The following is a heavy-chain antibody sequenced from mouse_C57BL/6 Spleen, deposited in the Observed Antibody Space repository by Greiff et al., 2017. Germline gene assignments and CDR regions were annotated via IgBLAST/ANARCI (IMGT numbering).Heavy chain of an antibody. CDR3: ASLLRSSSMDY. CDR2: ISSGGSYT. Sequence: EVHLVESGGDLVKPGGSLKLSCAASGFTFSSYGMSWVRQTPDKRLEWVATISSGGSYTYYPDSVKGRFTISRDNAKNTLYLQMSSLKSEDTAMYYCASLLRSSSMDYWGQGTSVTVSS. V-gene: IGHV5-6*01. D-gene: IGHD1-1*01. J-gene: IGHJ4*01. CDR1: GFTFSSYG.